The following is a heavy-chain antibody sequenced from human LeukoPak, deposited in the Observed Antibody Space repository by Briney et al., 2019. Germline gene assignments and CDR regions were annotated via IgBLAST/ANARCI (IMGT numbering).Heavy chain of an antibody. Sequence: GRSLRLSCAASGFIFSNYGMHWVRQAPGKGLEWVAEIWSDGNIQYHADFVKGRFTFSRDNSKNTVNMQMNALKVEDTAVYYCARDGQEMAPYSLDYWGQGTLVTVSP. CDR3: ARDGQEMAPYSLDY. J-gene: IGHJ4*02. D-gene: IGHD2-15*01. CDR1: GFIFSNYG. CDR2: IWSDGNIQ. V-gene: IGHV3-33*01.